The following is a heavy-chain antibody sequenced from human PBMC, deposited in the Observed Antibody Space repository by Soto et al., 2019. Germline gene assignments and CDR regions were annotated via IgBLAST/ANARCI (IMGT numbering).Heavy chain of an antibody. CDR2: ISDPGTST. J-gene: IGHJ3*01. V-gene: IGHV3-23*01. Sequence: PAGSLRLSCAASGFTFGNYAMNWVRQAPGKGLEWISSISDPGTSTYYANSVKGRFSMSRDNSKNTLFLQMNRLRADYTSVYYCEKSLVTPSYAFDLWGRGTLVTVSS. CDR1: GFTFGNYA. D-gene: IGHD2-21*02. CDR3: EKSLVTPSYAFDL.